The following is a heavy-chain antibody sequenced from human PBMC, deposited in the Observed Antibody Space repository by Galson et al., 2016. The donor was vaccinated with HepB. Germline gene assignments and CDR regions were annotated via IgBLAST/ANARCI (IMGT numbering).Heavy chain of an antibody. CDR2: VYSSGST. V-gene: IGHV4-59*01. J-gene: IGHJ4*02. D-gene: IGHD5-12*01. CDR1: GDSISSYF. Sequence: SETLSLTCSVSGDSISSYFWSWIRQPPGKGLEWIGYVYSSGSTIYNPSLQSRVTMSVDTSKNQFSLNLESVTAADTAVFYCARLRYSGNFDFWGEGTLVTVSS. CDR3: ARLRYSGNFDF.